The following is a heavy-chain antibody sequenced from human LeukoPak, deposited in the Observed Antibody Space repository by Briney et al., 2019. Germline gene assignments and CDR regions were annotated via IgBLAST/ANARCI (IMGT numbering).Heavy chain of an antibody. D-gene: IGHD5-18*01. CDR2: FDTEDGET. V-gene: IGHV1-24*01. CDR3: ATEGGYSYGPYYGMDV. J-gene: IGHJ6*02. CDR1: GYTLTELS. Sequence: GASVKVSCKVSGYTLTELSMHWVRQAPGKGLEWMGGFDTEDGETIYAQKFQGRVTMTEDTSTDTAYMELSSLRSEDTAVYYCATEGGYSYGPYYGMDVWGQGTTVTVSS.